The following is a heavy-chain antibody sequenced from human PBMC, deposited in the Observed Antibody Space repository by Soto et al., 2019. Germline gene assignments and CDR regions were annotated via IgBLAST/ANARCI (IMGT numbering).Heavy chain of an antibody. J-gene: IGHJ4*02. V-gene: IGHV4-39*01. CDR1: GGSVSSGGNY. Sequence: QLQLQESGPGLVKPSETLSLTCAVSGGSVSSGGNYWGWIRQSQGKCLEWIGSVHDTGTTHYNPSLTSRVTIPVDTSKNQFSLNVTSVTAADTAVYYCARGLSSPSAAGVWGQGTLVTVSS. CDR3: ARGLSSPSAAGV. CDR2: VHDTGTT. D-gene: IGHD6-6*01.